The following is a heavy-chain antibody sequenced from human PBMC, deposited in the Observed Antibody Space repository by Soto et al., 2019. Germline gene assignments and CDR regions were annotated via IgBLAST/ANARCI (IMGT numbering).Heavy chain of an antibody. J-gene: IGHJ6*02. CDR3: AGRYQWLGYGDYYYYGMDV. D-gene: IGHD6-19*01. Sequence: SVKVSFKASGGTFSSYAISWVRQAPGQGLEWMGEIIPIFGTANYAQKFQGRVTITADESTSTAYMELSSLRSEDTAVYYCAGRYQWLGYGDYYYYGMDVWGQGTTVTVSS. CDR2: IIPIFGTA. CDR1: GGTFSSYA. V-gene: IGHV1-69*13.